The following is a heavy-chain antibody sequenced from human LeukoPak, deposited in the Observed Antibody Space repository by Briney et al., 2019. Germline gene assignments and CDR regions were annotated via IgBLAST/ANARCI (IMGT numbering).Heavy chain of an antibody. V-gene: IGHV3-21*01. CDR3: ARDGASGSYTNWFDP. D-gene: IGHD1-26*01. Sequence: GGSLRFSCAASGFTFSSNSMNWLRQAPGKGLKWVSSISSSSSYIYYADSVKGRFTISRDNAKNSLYLQMNSLRAEDTAVYYCARDGASGSYTNWFDPWGQGTLVTVSS. CDR1: GFTFSSNS. CDR2: ISSSSSYI. J-gene: IGHJ5*02.